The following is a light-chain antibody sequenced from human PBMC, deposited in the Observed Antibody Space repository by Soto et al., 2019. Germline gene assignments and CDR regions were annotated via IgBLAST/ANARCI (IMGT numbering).Light chain of an antibody. Sequence: EIVMTQSPATLSVSPGERATLSCRASQSVSSNLAWYQQKPGQAPRLLIYGAATRATGIPARFSGSGSGTEFTLTISSLQSEEFAVYHCQQYNNWPAITVGQRKRLEIK. V-gene: IGKV3D-15*01. CDR3: QQYNNWPAIT. CDR1: QSVSSN. J-gene: IGKJ5*01. CDR2: GAA.